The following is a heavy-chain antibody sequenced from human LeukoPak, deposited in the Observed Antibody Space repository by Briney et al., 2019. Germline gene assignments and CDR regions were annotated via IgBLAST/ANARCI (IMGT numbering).Heavy chain of an antibody. CDR2: IRYDGSNK. CDR3: AKSGIAAAGTNIDY. V-gene: IGHV3-30*02. J-gene: IGHJ4*02. Sequence: GRSLRLSCAASGFTFSSYGMHWVRQAPGKGLEWVAFIRYDGSNKYYADSVKGRFTISRDNSKNTLYLQMNSLRAEDTAVYYCAKSGIAAAGTNIDYWGQGTLVTVSS. D-gene: IGHD6-13*01. CDR1: GFTFSSYG.